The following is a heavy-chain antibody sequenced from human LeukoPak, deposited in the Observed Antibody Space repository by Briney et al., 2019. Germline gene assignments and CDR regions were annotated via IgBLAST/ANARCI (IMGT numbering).Heavy chain of an antibody. V-gene: IGHV4-59*08. CDR3: ARRTIGRFGDPRVYFDY. J-gene: IGHJ4*02. D-gene: IGHD3-10*01. CDR2: IYYSGST. Sequence: SETLSLTCTVSGGSISSYYWSWIRQPPGKGLEWIGYIYYSGSTNYNPSLKSRVTISVDTSKNQFSLKLGSVTAADTAVYYCARRTIGRFGDPRVYFDYWGQGTLVTVSS. CDR1: GGSISSYY.